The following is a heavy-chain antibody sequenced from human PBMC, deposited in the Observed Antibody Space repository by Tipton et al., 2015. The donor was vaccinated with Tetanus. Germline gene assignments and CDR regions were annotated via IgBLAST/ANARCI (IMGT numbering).Heavy chain of an antibody. V-gene: IGHV4-4*07. J-gene: IGHJ3*02. D-gene: IGHD6-19*01. Sequence: TLSLTCTVSGDSISTYCWNWVRQPAGKGPEWIGRIYTSGSTSGSTHYNPPLKSRAPLSLDTSKSQFSLKLSSLTAADTAVYYCTRVTISSGGSDIWGQGTLVTVSS. CDR2: IYTSGST. CDR1: GDSISTYC. CDR3: TRVTISSGGSDI.